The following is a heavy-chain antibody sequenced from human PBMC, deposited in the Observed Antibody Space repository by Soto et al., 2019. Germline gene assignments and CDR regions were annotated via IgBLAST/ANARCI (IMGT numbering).Heavy chain of an antibody. D-gene: IGHD3-10*01. V-gene: IGHV3-30*03. CDR2: ISHDGSNT. CDR3: VGGQYYFDY. CDR1: GFPFTTYG. J-gene: IGHJ4*02. Sequence: QVQLVESGGGVVQPGRSLRLSCAASGFPFTTYGMHWVREGPGKGLEWVAVISHDGSNTYYADSVKGRFTISRDNSKNTLYLQMNSLRPEDTALYYCVGGQYYFDYRGQGTLVTVSS.